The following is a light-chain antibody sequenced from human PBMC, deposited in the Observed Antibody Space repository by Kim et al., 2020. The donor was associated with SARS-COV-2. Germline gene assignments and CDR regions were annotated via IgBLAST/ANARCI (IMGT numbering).Light chain of an antibody. CDR3: QQLNAFPLT. J-gene: IGKJ4*01. CDR2: STS. CDR1: ESSGSW. Sequence: SGSVGDRATSTGRARESSGSWLAWYQQKPGEAPSLLIYSTSNLPSGVPSRFSGSGYGTDFTLTVSSLQPEDSAVYYCQQLNAFPLTFGGGTKLEI. V-gene: IGKV1-12*01.